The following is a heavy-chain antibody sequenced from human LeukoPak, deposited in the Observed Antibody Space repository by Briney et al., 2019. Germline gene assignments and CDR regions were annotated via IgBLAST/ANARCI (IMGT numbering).Heavy chain of an antibody. J-gene: IGHJ4*02. D-gene: IGHD2-2*01. CDR1: GGSTSSGGYY. CDR2: IYYSGST. CDR3: ARGSDSTPWFDY. Sequence: PSETLSLTCTVSGGSTSSGGYYSSWIRHHPGKCLEWIGYIYYSGSTYYNPSLKSRVTISVDTSKNQFSLKLSSMTAADTAVYYCARGSDSTPWFDYWGQGTLVTVSS. V-gene: IGHV4-31*03.